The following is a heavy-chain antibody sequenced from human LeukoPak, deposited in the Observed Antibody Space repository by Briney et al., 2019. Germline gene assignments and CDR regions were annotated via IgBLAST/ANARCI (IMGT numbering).Heavy chain of an antibody. CDR3: ARGKVVVVPAAPYGMDV. D-gene: IGHD2-2*01. CDR2: IIPIFGTA. V-gene: IGHV1-69*13. Sequence: SVNVSCKASGGTFSSYAIGWVRQAPGQGLEWMGGIIPIFGTANYAQKFQGRVTITADESTSTAYMELSSLRSEDTAVYYCARGKVVVVPAAPYGMDVWGQGTTVTVSS. CDR1: GGTFSSYA. J-gene: IGHJ6*02.